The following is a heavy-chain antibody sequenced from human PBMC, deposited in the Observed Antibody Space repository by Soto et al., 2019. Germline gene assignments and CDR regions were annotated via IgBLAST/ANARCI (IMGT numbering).Heavy chain of an antibody. D-gene: IGHD3-10*01. CDR2: INPYNGYT. CDR1: GYTFSSYY. CDR3: ARGTPVWFDP. Sequence: GASVKVSCKASGYTFSSYYMNWARQAPGQGLEWMGRINPYNGYTNYAQKFQGRVTMSTDTSTSTAYMELSSLRSEDTAVYYCARGTPVWFDPWGQGTLVTVSS. V-gene: IGHV1-18*04. J-gene: IGHJ5*02.